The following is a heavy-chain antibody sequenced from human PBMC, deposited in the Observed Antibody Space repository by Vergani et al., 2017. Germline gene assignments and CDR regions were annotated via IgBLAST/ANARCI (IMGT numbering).Heavy chain of an antibody. CDR2: ISSSSSTI. V-gene: IGHV3-48*04. CDR3: ARDPPSHQLTYDAFDG. D-gene: IGHD2-2*01. Sequence: EVQLLESGGGLVQPGGSLRLSCAASGFTFSSYAMSWVRQAPGKGLEWVSYISSSSSTIYYADSVKGRFTISRDNAKNSLYLQMNSLRAEDTAVYYWARDPPSHQLTYDAFDGWGQGTMVTVSS. J-gene: IGHJ3*01. CDR1: GFTFSSYA.